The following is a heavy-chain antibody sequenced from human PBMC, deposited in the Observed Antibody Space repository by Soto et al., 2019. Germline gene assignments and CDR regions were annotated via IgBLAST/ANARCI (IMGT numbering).Heavy chain of an antibody. CDR2: IIPMFGTA. V-gene: IGHV1-69*12. J-gene: IGHJ6*02. Sequence: QVQLVQSGAEVKKPGSSVKVSCKASGGTFSSYATSWVRQAPGQGLEWMGRIIPMFGTANYAQKFQGRVTITAEESTRTAYMERNTLRSEDTAVYYCARGIIQSVYGGYYYYGMDAWGQGTMVTVSS. D-gene: IGHD3-10*01. CDR3: ARGIIQSVYGGYYYYGMDA. CDR1: GGTFSSYA.